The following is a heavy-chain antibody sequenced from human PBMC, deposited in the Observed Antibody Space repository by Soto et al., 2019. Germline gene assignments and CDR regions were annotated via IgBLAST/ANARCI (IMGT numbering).Heavy chain of an antibody. V-gene: IGHV3-21*06. J-gene: IGHJ4*02. Sequence: GGSLRLSCAASGFTFTWYSMNWVRQAPGKGLEWVSSISSTTNYIYYGDSMKGRFTISRDNAKNSLYLEMNSLRAEDTAVYYCARESEDLTSNFDYWGQGTLVTVSS. CDR1: GFTFTWYS. CDR2: ISSTTNYI. CDR3: ARESEDLTSNFDY.